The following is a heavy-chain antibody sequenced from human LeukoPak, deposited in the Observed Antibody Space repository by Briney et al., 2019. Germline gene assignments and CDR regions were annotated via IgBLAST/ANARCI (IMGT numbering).Heavy chain of an antibody. V-gene: IGHV5-51*01. CDR1: GYSFTNHW. CDR3: ARTGRYSYGYEFDY. CDR2: IYPGDSDT. Sequence: GESLKISCKDSGYSFTNHWIGWVRQMPGKGLEWMGIIYPGDSDTRYNPSFQGQVTISADKSISTAYLQWSSLKASDTAMYYCARTGRYSYGYEFDYWGQGTLVTVSS. D-gene: IGHD5-18*01. J-gene: IGHJ4*01.